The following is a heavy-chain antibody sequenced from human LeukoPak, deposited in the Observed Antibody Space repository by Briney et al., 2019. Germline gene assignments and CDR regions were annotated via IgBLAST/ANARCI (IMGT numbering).Heavy chain of an antibody. Sequence: ASVKVSCKASGYTFTSYDINWVRQATGQGLEWMGWVDPNSGNTGYAQKFQGRVTMTRNTSISTAYMELSSLRSEDTAVYYCAISMVRGVIIDNWFDPWGQGTLATVSS. CDR3: AISMVRGVIIDNWFDP. CDR1: GYTFTSYD. CDR2: VDPNSGNT. D-gene: IGHD3-10*01. J-gene: IGHJ5*02. V-gene: IGHV1-8*01.